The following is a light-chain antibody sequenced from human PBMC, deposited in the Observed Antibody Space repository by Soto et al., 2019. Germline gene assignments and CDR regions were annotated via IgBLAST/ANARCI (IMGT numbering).Light chain of an antibody. J-gene: IGLJ2*01. V-gene: IGLV1-40*01. Sequence: QSVLTQPPSVSGAPGERVTISCTGSSSDIGAGYRVRWYQQVPGTAPKLLIYDNTNRPSGVSVRFSGSKSGTSASLAISGLQAEDEADYYCSSYTSSTTLLFGGGTKLTVL. CDR3: SSYTSSTTLL. CDR1: SSDIGAGYR. CDR2: DNT.